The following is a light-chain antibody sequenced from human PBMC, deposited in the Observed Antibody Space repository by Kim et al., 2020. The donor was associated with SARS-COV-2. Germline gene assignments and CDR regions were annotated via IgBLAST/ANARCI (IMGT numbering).Light chain of an antibody. CDR2: KAS. CDR3: QQYNSYWT. Sequence: SAPVGDRVTITCRASQSISSWLAGYQQKPRKAPKLLIYKASSLESGVPSRFSGSGSGTEFTLTISSLQPDDFATYYCQQYNSYWTFGQGTKVDIK. CDR1: QSISSW. J-gene: IGKJ1*01. V-gene: IGKV1-5*03.